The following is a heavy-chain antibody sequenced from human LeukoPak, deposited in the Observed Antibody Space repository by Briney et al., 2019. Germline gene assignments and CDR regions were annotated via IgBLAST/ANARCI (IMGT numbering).Heavy chain of an antibody. CDR2: IVVGSGNT. D-gene: IGHD2-15*01. CDR3: AAGWVCRGGSCYYYFDY. J-gene: IGHJ4*02. CDR1: GFTFTSSA. V-gene: IGHV1-58*02. Sequence: GASVKVSCKASGFTFTSSAMQWVRQARGQRLEWIGWIVVGSGNTNYAQKFQERVTITRDMSTSTAYMELSSLRSKDTAVYYCAAGWVCRGGSCYYYFDYWGQGTLVTVSS.